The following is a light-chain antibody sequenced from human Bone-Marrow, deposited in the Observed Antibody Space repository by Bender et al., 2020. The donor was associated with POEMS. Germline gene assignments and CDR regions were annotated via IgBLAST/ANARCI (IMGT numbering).Light chain of an antibody. J-gene: IGLJ1*01. V-gene: IGLV2-14*01. CDR2: DVS. Sequence: QSALTQPASVSGSPGQSITISCTGTSSDVGRYNYVSWYQQYPGKVPKLMIYDVSTRPSGVSNRFSGSKSGNTASLTISGLQAEDEADYYCSSYTTSSTYVFGSGTKVTVL. CDR1: SSDVGRYNY. CDR3: SSYTTSSTYV.